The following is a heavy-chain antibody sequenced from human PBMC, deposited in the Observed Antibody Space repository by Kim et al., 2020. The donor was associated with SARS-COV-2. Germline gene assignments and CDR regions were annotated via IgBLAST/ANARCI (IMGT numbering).Heavy chain of an antibody. Sequence: GGSLRLSCAASGFTFSSYAMSWVRQAPGKGLEWVSVISGSSGTTYYADSVKGRFTISRDNSKNTLYMQMNSLRAEDTAVYYCAKDFEAYCGDNCYFDYWGQGTLVTVSS. J-gene: IGHJ4*02. CDR2: ISGSSGTT. V-gene: IGHV3-23*01. CDR3: AKDFEAYCGDNCYFDY. CDR1: GFTFSSYA. D-gene: IGHD2-21*02.